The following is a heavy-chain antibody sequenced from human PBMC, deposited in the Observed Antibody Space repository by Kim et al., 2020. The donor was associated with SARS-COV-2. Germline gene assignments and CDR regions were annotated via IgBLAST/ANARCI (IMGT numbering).Heavy chain of an antibody. V-gene: IGHV6-1*01. CDR3: ARDQGATSRLFDY. Sequence: YAISVESRITINPDTSKNQFSLQLNSVTPEDTAVYYCARDQGATSRLFDYWGQGTLVTVSS. J-gene: IGHJ4*02. D-gene: IGHD5-12*01.